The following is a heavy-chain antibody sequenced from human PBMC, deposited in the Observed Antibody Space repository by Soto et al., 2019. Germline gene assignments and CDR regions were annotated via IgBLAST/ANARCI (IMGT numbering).Heavy chain of an antibody. CDR3: ARDQWGAVAGYFDL. Sequence: QVQLVESGGGVVQPGRSLRLSCAASGFTFSSYAMHWVRQAPGKGLAWVAVISYDGSNKYYADSVKGRFTISRDNSKNTLYLQMNSLRAEDTSVYYCARDQWGAVAGYFDLLGRGTVVTVSS. J-gene: IGHJ2*01. V-gene: IGHV3-30-3*01. CDR2: ISYDGSNK. D-gene: IGHD6-19*01. CDR1: GFTFSSYA.